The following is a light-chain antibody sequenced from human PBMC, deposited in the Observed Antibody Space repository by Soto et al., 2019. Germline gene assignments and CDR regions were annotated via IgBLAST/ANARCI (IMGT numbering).Light chain of an antibody. J-gene: IGKJ3*01. CDR1: QSINNRY. CDR3: QQFGSSPGFT. Sequence: EIELTQSPATLSLSPGERATLSCRASQSINNRYLAWYQQKPGQAPRLLIYAASSRATGIPDRFSGSGSGTDFTLTISRLEPEDFAVYYCQQFGSSPGFTFGPGTKVDIK. CDR2: AAS. V-gene: IGKV3-20*01.